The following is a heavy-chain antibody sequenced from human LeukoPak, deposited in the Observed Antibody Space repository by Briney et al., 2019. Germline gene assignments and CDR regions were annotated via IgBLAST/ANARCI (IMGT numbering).Heavy chain of an antibody. CDR1: GFTFSNYG. CDR2: ISYDGNKK. CDR3: ARFYCSSTSCLEDY. Sequence: GGSLRLSCAASGFTFSNYGIHWVRQAPGKGLEWVAVISYDGNKKHYADSVKGRFTISRDSAKNTLYLQMNSLRAEDTAVYYCARFYCSSTSCLEDYWGQGTLVTVSS. J-gene: IGHJ4*02. D-gene: IGHD2-2*01. V-gene: IGHV3-30*03.